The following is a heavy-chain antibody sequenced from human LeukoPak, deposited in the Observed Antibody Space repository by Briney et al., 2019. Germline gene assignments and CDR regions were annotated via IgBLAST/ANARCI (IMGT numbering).Heavy chain of an antibody. V-gene: IGHV1-69*04. CDR1: GGTFRSYT. J-gene: IGHJ4*02. CDR3: ARDGDTAMYYFDY. D-gene: IGHD5-18*01. Sequence: ASVKVSCKASGGTFRSYTISWVRQAPGQGLEWMGRIIPILGIANYAQKFQGRVTITADKSTSTAYMELSSLRSEDTAVYYCARDGDTAMYYFDYWGQGTLVTVSS. CDR2: IIPILGIA.